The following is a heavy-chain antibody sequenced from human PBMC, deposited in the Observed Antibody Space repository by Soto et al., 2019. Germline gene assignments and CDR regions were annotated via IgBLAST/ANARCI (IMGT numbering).Heavy chain of an antibody. J-gene: IGHJ5*02. CDR3: ARGIATGQLDP. Sequence: ASVKVSCKASGYTFTRYTMNWVRQAPGQRLEWMGWINPDNGNTKSSQKFQERVIITRDTSASTAYMDLSSLRSEDTAVHYCARGIATGQLDPWGQGTLVTVSS. CDR1: GYTFTRYT. D-gene: IGHD2-2*01. V-gene: IGHV1-3*01. CDR2: INPDNGNT.